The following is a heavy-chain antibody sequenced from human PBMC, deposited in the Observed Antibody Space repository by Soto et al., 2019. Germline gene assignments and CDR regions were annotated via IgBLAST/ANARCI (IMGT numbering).Heavy chain of an antibody. Sequence: QVRLQESGPGLVKPSETLSLTCTVSGGSVSSGNYYWSWIRQPPGEGLEWIGYFYYTGSINYNPSLKSQVTIFIDASKNQFSLRLSSVTAADTAVYYCARSMFYSDGTNYSPFECWGQGILVTASS. V-gene: IGHV4-61*01. CDR3: ARSMFYSDGTNYSPFEC. J-gene: IGHJ4*02. CDR2: FYYTGSI. D-gene: IGHD3-22*01. CDR1: GGSVSSGNYY.